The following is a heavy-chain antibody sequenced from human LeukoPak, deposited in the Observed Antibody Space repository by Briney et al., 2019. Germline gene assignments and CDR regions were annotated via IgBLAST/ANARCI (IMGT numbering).Heavy chain of an antibody. Sequence: PGGSLRLSCAASGFTFSSYSMNWVRQAPGKGLEWVSSISSSSSYIYYADSVKGRFTISRDNAKNSLYLQINSLRAEDTAVYYCARGEYSSSWYLAFDIRGQGTMVTVSS. J-gene: IGHJ3*02. V-gene: IGHV3-21*01. CDR2: ISSSSSYI. D-gene: IGHD6-13*01. CDR3: ARGEYSSSWYLAFDI. CDR1: GFTFSSYS.